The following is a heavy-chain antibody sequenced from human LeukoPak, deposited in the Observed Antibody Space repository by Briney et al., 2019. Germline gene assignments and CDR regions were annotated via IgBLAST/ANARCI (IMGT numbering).Heavy chain of an antibody. CDR1: GYTFTTYG. J-gene: IGHJ4*02. CDR2: MNPNSGNT. D-gene: IGHD1-26*01. CDR3: ARAVIVGTIQFDY. Sequence: GASVKVSCKASGYTFTTYGINWVRQAAGQGLEWMGWMNPNSGNTGYAQKFQGRVTVTRDTSISTAYMELSSLRSEDTAVYYCARAVIVGTIQFDYWGQGTLVTVSS. V-gene: IGHV1-8*01.